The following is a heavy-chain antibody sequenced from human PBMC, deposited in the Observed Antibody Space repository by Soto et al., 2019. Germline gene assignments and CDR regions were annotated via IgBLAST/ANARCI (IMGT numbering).Heavy chain of an antibody. CDR2: IYHSGST. CDR3: AREMVRGVRAQLDY. CDR1: GDTIRSDY. V-gene: IGHV4-59*12. J-gene: IGHJ4*02. Sequence: SETLSLTCSVSGDTIRSDYWNWIRQPPGKGLEWIGEIYHSGSTNYNPSLKSRVTISVDKSKNQFSLKLSSVTAADTAVYYCAREMVRGVRAQLDYWGQGNLVTVSS. D-gene: IGHD3-10*01.